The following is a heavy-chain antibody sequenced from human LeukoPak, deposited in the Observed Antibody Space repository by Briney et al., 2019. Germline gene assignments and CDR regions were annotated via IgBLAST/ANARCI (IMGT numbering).Heavy chain of an antibody. J-gene: IGHJ3*02. CDR3: ARVRGAAAPIDAFDI. Sequence: SETLSLTCTVSGGSISSSSYYWGWIRQPPGKGLEWIGSIYYSGSTYYNSSLKSRVTISVDTSKSQFSLKLSSVTAADTAVYYCARVRGAAAPIDAFDIWGQGTMVTVSS. CDR1: GGSISSSSYY. V-gene: IGHV4-39*07. D-gene: IGHD6-13*01. CDR2: IYYSGST.